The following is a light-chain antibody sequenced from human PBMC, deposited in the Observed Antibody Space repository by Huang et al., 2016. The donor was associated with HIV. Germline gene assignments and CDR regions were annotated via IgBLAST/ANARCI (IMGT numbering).Light chain of an antibody. CDR2: DTS. V-gene: IGKV3-11*01. CDR3: QQRSNGYI. Sequence: VLTQSPATLSLSPGETATLSCRASQSVSNYLAWYQQKPGQAPRLLMYDTSKRATGIPARFSGGGSGTDFTLTISSLEPEDFAVYYCQQRSNGYIFGQGTKLEIK. CDR1: QSVSNY. J-gene: IGKJ2*01.